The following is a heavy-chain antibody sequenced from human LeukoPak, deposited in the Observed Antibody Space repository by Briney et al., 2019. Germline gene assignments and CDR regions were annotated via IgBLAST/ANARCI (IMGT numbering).Heavy chain of an antibody. CDR2: ISAYNGNT. Sequence: ASVKVSCKASGYTFTSYGISWVPHAPGQGLEWMGWISAYNGNTNYAQKLQGRVTMTTDTSTSTAYMELRSLRSDDTAVYYCAREEDRVGATPFFDYWGQGTLVTVSS. CDR3: AREEDRVGATPFFDY. V-gene: IGHV1-18*01. J-gene: IGHJ4*02. CDR1: GYTFTSYG. D-gene: IGHD1-26*01.